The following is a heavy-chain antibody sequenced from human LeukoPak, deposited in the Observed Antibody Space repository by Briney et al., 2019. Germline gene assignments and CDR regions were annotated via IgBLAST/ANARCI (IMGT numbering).Heavy chain of an antibody. CDR3: ARLPRYGGYDHFDY. CDR2: IYYRGTT. J-gene: IGHJ4*02. D-gene: IGHD5-12*01. CDR1: GDSIDSYY. Sequence: KASETLSLTCTVSGDSIDSYYWSWIRQPPGKGLGWIGYIYYRGTTSYNPFLKSRVTISVDTSKNQFSLKLNSVTAADTAVYYCARLPRYGGYDHFDYWGQGILVIVSS. V-gene: IGHV4-59*12.